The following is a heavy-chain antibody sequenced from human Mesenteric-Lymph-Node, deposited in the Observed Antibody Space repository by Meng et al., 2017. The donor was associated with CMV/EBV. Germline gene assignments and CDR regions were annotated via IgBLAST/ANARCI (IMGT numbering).Heavy chain of an antibody. V-gene: IGHV3-66*02. J-gene: IGHJ6*02. D-gene: IGHD2-2*01. Sequence: GSLRLSCAASGFSFSNFAMGWVRQAPGKGLEWVSVIYSGGITYYADSVKGRFTISRDNSKSTLFLQMNSLRGEDTAVYYCAISSTYYYGMDVWGQGTTVTVSS. CDR1: GFSFSNFA. CDR2: IYSGGIT. CDR3: AISSTYYYGMDV.